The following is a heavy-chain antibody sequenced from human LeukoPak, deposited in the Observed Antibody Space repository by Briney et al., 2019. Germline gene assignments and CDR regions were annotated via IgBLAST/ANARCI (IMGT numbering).Heavy chain of an antibody. V-gene: IGHV1-2*02. CDR2: INPNSGYT. CDR3: ATDGSGRGEDY. J-gene: IGHJ4*02. D-gene: IGHD1-26*01. CDR1: GYTFTGYY. Sequence: ASVKVSCKASGYTFTGYYMHWVRQAPGQGREWMGWINPNSGYTNYAQKFQGRVTMTRDTSISTAYVELSSLRADDTAVYYCATDGSGRGEDYWGQGTLVTVSS.